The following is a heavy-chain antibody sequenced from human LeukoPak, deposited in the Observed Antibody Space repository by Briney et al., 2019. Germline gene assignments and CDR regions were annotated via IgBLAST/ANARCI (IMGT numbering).Heavy chain of an antibody. Sequence: ASVKVSCKTSGYTFTGYYMHWVRQAPGQGLEWMGWINPNSGGTNYAQKFQGRVTMTRDTSISTAYMELSRLRSDDTAVYYCASSSVYGSGLPIDYWGQGTPVTVSS. CDR2: INPNSGGT. CDR1: GYTFTGYY. CDR3: ASSSVYGSGLPIDY. J-gene: IGHJ4*02. V-gene: IGHV1-2*02. D-gene: IGHD3-10*01.